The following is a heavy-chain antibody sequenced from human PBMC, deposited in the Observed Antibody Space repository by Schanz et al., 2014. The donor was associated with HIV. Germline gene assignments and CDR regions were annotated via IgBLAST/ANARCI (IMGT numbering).Heavy chain of an antibody. CDR1: TFTFNNYD. CDR2: ISGNGGST. V-gene: IGHV3-23*01. J-gene: IGHJ6*02. CDR3: TKEVPPDV. Sequence: EVQLLESGGGLVQPGGSLRLSCAASTFTFNNYDMGWVRQAPGKGREWVSGISGNGGSTYHADSVKGRFTISRDNSKNTLYLQMNSLRAEDTAVYYCTKEVPPDVWGQGTTVTVSS. D-gene: IGHD1-1*01.